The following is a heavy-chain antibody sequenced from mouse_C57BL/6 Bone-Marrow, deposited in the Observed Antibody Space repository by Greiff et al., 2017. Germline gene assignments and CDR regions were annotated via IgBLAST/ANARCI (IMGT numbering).Heavy chain of an antibody. CDR2: IYPRSGNT. CDR1: GYTFTSYG. D-gene: IGHD1-1*02. CDR3: ARTGRVENYARDY. J-gene: IGHJ4*01. Sequence: QVQLKQSGAELARPGASVTLSCKASGYTFTSYGISWVKQRTVQGLEWIGDIYPRSGNTYYNEKFKGKATLTADKSSSTAYMELRSLTSEDSAVYFCARTGRVENYARDYWGQGNSVTVTS. V-gene: IGHV1-81*01.